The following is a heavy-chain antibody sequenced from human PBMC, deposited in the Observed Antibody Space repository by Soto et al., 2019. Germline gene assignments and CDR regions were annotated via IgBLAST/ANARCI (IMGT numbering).Heavy chain of an antibody. V-gene: IGHV3-30*18. J-gene: IGHJ6*02. Sequence: GGSLRLSCAASGFTFSSYGVHWVRQAPGKGLEWVAVISYDGSNKYYADSVKGRFTISRDNSKNTLYLQMNSLRAEDTAVYYCAKDRGASVWGQGTTVTVSS. CDR1: GFTFSSYG. CDR3: AKDRGASV. D-gene: IGHD5-12*01. CDR2: ISYDGSNK.